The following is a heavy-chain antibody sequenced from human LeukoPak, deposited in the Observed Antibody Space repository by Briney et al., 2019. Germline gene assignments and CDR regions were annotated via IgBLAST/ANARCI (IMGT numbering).Heavy chain of an antibody. D-gene: IGHD3-9*01. V-gene: IGHV3-53*01. Sequence: TGGSLRLSCAASGFTVSGNYINWVRQAPGKGLEWVSVIYSGGSTYYSDSVKGRFTISRDNSKNTLYFQMRSLRAEDTAVYYCAREYYDTLTGYFRVFGYWGQGTLVTVSS. CDR1: GFTVSGNY. CDR3: AREYYDTLTGYFRVFGY. CDR2: IYSGGST. J-gene: IGHJ4*02.